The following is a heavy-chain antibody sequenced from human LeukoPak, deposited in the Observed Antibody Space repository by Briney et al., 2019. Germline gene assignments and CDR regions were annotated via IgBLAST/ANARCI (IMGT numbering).Heavy chain of an antibody. D-gene: IGHD5-24*01. CDR1: GGTFSSYA. Sequence: SVKVSCKASGGTFSSYAISWVRQAPGQGLEWMGGIIPIFGTANYAQKLQGRVTITADESTSTAYMELSSLRSEDTAVYYCARDNWDGYNGAPLWGQGTLVTVSS. J-gene: IGHJ4*02. CDR2: IIPIFGTA. V-gene: IGHV1-69*13. CDR3: ARDNWDGYNGAPL.